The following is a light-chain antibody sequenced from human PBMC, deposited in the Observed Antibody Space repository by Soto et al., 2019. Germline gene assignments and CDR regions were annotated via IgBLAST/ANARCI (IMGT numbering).Light chain of an antibody. CDR3: QAWDTNTVI. Sequence: SYELTQPPSLSVSPGQTASITCSGNNLGDKYVCWYQQRSGQSPVVVIYHDTKRPSGIPERFSASNSGNTATLTISGTQAMDEADYYCQAWDTNTVIFGGETQLTVL. V-gene: IGLV3-1*01. J-gene: IGLJ2*01. CDR2: HDT. CDR1: NLGDKY.